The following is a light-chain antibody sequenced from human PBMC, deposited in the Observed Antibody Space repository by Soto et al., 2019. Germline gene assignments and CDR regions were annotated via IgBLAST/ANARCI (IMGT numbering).Light chain of an antibody. V-gene: IGLV2-14*01. CDR3: ASYKSRSSYV. CDR2: EVS. J-gene: IGLJ1*01. Sequence: QSVLTQPASVSGSPGQSITISCTGTSSDVGGYNYVSWYQQHPGKAPKLMIYEVSNRPSGVSNRFSGSKSGNTASLTISGLQAEDEADYSCASYKSRSSYVFGTGTKVTV. CDR1: SSDVGGYNY.